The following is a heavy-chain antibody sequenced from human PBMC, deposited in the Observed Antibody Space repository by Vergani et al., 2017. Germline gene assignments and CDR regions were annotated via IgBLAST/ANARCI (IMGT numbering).Heavy chain of an antibody. CDR3: ARDQGYGGNSDAFDI. CDR2: IYSGGST. CDR1: GFTVSSNY. J-gene: IGHJ3*02. D-gene: IGHD4-23*01. Sequence: EVQLVESGGGLVQPGGSLRLSCAASGFTVSSNYMSWVRQAPGKGLEWVSVIYSGGSTYYADSVKGRFTISRDNSKNTLYLQMNSLRAEDTAVYYCARDQGYGGNSDAFDIWGQGTMVTVSS. V-gene: IGHV3-66*02.